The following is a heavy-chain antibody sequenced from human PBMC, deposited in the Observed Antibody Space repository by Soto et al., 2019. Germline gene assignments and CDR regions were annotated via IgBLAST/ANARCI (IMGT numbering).Heavy chain of an antibody. CDR2: INHSGST. CDR1: GGSFSGYY. Sequence: SETLSLTCAVYGGSFSGYYWSWIRQPPGKGLEWIGEINHSGSTNYNPSLKSRVTISVDTSKNQFSLKLSSVTAADTAVYYCARYLRGYSYGPNRIKYYFDYWGQGTLVTVSS. CDR3: ARYLRGYSYGPNRIKYYFDY. J-gene: IGHJ4*02. D-gene: IGHD5-18*01. V-gene: IGHV4-34*01.